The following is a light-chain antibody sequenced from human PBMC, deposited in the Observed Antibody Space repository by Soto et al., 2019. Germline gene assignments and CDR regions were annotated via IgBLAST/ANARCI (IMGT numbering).Light chain of an antibody. CDR3: MQGTHWPPFT. CDR2: DVS. J-gene: IGKJ3*01. Sequence: DVVLTQSPLSLPVTLGQPASISCRSSQSLVSSDGDPYLNWFQQRPGQSPRRLIYDVSKRDPGVPDRLSGRRSGTDFTLKISRGEAEDVGLYYGMQGTHWPPFTFGPGNRVDFK. CDR1: QSLVSSDGDPY. V-gene: IGKV2-30*01.